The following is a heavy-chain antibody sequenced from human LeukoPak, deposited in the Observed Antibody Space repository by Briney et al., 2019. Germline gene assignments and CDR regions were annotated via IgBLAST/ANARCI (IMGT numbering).Heavy chain of an antibody. J-gene: IGHJ5*01. CDR1: GVTFSGHS. Sequence: GGSLRLSCAASGVTFSGHSMHWVRQTPGKGLVWVSGISRDGTITNYADAVKGRFTISRDNAKNTLYLQMNSLRVEDTAVYSCARGWYGPDSCGQGTLVTVSS. CDR3: ARGWYGPDS. V-gene: IGHV3-74*01. CDR2: ISRDGTIT. D-gene: IGHD1-14*01.